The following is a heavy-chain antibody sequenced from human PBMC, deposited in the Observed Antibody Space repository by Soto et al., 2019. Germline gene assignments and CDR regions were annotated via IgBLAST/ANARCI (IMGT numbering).Heavy chain of an antibody. J-gene: IGHJ6*02. CDR1: GGSISSGGYS. CDR2: IYHSGST. CDR3: DRRRGFPYYYGMDV. V-gene: IGHV4-30-2*01. D-gene: IGHD5-12*01. Sequence: QLQLQESGSGLVKPSQTLSLICAVSGGSISSGGYSWSWIRQPPGKGLEWIGYIYHSGSTYYNPSLKSRVTISVDRSKNQFSLKLSSVTAGDTAVYYCDRRRGFPYYYGMDVWGQGTTVTVSS.